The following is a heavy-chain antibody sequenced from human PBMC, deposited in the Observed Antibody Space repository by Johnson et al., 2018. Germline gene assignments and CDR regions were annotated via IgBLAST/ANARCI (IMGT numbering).Heavy chain of an antibody. CDR1: GGSISSYY. J-gene: IGHJ5*02. CDR2: IYYSGST. V-gene: IGHV4-59*01. D-gene: IGHD1-1*01. CDR3: ASVYDVGLFDP. Sequence: QVRLVQSGPGLVEPSETLSLTCTVSGGSISSYYWSWIRQPPVKGLEWIGYIYYSGSTNYNPSLKSRVTIPVDTSKNPFAPKSSSVTAADPAVYYCASVYDVGLFDPWGQGTLVTVSS.